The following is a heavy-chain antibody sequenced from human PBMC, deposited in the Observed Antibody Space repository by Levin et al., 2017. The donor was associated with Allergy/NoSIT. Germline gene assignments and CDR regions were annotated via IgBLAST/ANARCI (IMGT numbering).Heavy chain of an antibody. CDR2: IFSNDEK. J-gene: IGHJ3*02. CDR1: GFSLSNSRMG. Sequence: SGPTLVKPTETLTLTCTVSGFSLSNSRMGVSWIRQPPGKALEWLAHIFSNDEKSYSTSLESRLTLSKDTSKSQVVLTMTNMDPVDTATYYCVRSLNEDYTTGVDAFDSWGQGTMVTVSS. CDR3: VRSLNEDYTTGVDAFDS. D-gene: IGHD2-8*01. V-gene: IGHV2-26*01.